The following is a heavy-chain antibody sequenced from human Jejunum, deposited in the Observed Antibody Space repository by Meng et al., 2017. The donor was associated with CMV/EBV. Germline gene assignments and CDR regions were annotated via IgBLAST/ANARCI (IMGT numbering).Heavy chain of an antibody. J-gene: IGHJ4*02. D-gene: IGHD5-12*01. CDR2: IYNGDNT. V-gene: IGHV3-53*01. Sequence: VRLVGAGGGLIQPGGSLGLACAASAFTVSSNYMNWVRQAPGKGLEWVSVIYNGDNTNYAESVRGRFTISRDNSKNTLYLQMNSLRAEDTAVYYCAGGAVWLVYEYWGQGTLVTVSS. CDR3: AGGAVWLVYEY. CDR1: AFTVSSNY.